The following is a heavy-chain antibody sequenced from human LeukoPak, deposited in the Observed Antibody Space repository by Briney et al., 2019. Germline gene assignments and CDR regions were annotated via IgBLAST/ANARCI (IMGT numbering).Heavy chain of an antibody. J-gene: IGHJ4*02. Sequence: SETLSLTCTVSGGSISSYYWSWIRQPPGKGLEWIGYIYYSGSTNYNPSLKSRVTISVDTSKNQFSLKLSSVTAADTAVYYCARDPFTYYYGSGSYSFDYWGQGTLVTVSS. D-gene: IGHD3-10*01. CDR2: IYYSGST. V-gene: IGHV4-59*12. CDR1: GGSISSYY. CDR3: ARDPFTYYYGSGSYSFDY.